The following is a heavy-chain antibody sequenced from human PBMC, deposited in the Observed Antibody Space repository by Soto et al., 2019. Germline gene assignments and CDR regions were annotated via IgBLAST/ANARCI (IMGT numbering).Heavy chain of an antibody. CDR3: ARERARVFDS. Sequence: QVQLVESGGGLVKPGGSLRLSCAASGFTFSDYYMGWIRQAPGRGLEWLSYISIASSTIYYADSVKGRFSISRDNAKNSLYLQLSSLRAEATAVYFCARERARVFDSWGQGTLVTVSS. J-gene: IGHJ4*02. CDR2: ISIASSTI. CDR1: GFTFSDYY. V-gene: IGHV3-11*01.